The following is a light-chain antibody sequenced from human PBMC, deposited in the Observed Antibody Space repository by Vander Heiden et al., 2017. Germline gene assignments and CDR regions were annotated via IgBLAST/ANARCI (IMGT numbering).Light chain of an antibody. CDR1: QSVSSSY. CDR2: GTS. CDR3: QQDVNSPST. Sequence: EIVLTQSPGTLSLSPGERATLSCRASQSVSSSYLAWYQQKPGQAPRLLIYGTSSRAPGIPDRFSGGGSGTDFTLTISRLEPEDFAVYYCQQDVNSPSTFGGGTKVEIK. V-gene: IGKV3-20*01. J-gene: IGKJ4*01.